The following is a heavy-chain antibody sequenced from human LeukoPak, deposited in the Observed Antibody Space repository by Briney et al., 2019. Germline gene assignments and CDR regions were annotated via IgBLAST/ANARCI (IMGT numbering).Heavy chain of an antibody. CDR3: ARESSGYFLDY. Sequence: GGSLRLSCAASGFTFSDYYMSWIRQAPGKGLEWVSYISSSGSTIYYTDSVKGRFTISRDNAKNPLYLQMNSLRAEDTAVYYCARESSGYFLDYWGQGTLVTVSS. CDR1: GFTFSDYY. V-gene: IGHV3-11*04. D-gene: IGHD6-19*01. J-gene: IGHJ4*02. CDR2: ISSSGSTI.